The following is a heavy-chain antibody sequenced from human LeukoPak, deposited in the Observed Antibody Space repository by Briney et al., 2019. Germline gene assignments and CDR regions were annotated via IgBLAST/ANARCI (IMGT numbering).Heavy chain of an antibody. J-gene: IGHJ5*02. D-gene: IGHD5-24*01. CDR2: FDPEDGET. CDR1: GYTLTELS. Sequence: ASVKVSCKVSGYTLTELSMHWVRQAPGKGLEWMRGFDPEDGETIYAQNFQGRVTLTRDMSTSTDYLELSSLRSEDTAVYYCARDNSVRDEAWWFNPWGQGTLVTVSS. CDR3: ARDNSVRDEAWWFNP. V-gene: IGHV1-24*01.